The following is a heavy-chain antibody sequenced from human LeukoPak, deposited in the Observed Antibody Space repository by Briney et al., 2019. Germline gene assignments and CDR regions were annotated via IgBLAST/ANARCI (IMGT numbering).Heavy chain of an antibody. CDR1: GFTFSSYA. J-gene: IGHJ4*02. Sequence: PGGSLRLSCAASGFTFSSYAMSWVRQAPGKGLEWVSAITGSGGSTYYADSVKGRLTISRDNSKNTLYLQMNSLRAEDTAVYYCAKEGSSWYHFDYWGQGTLVTVSS. D-gene: IGHD6-13*01. V-gene: IGHV3-23*01. CDR2: ITGSGGST. CDR3: AKEGSSWYHFDY.